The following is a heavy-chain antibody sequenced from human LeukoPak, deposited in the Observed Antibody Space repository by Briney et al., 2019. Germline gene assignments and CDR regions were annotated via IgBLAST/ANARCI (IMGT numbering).Heavy chain of an antibody. CDR1: GGSVSSGSYY. Sequence: SETLSPTCTVSGGSVSSGSYYWSWIRQPPGKGLEWIGYIYYRGSTNYNPSLKSRVTISVDTSKNQFSLKLSSVTAADTAVYYCARAGYYDSSGYPAFDYWGQGTLVTVSS. CDR2: IYYRGST. CDR3: ARAGYYDSSGYPAFDY. V-gene: IGHV4-61*01. J-gene: IGHJ4*02. D-gene: IGHD3-22*01.